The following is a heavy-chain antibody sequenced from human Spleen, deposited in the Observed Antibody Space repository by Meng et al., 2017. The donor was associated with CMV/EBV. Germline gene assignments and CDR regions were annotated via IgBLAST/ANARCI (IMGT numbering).Heavy chain of an antibody. D-gene: IGHD2-21*01. CDR3: ARAGLLFFGIDY. Sequence: SCKASGYTFSNYGISWVRQAPGQGLEWMGWISSFTGDANYAQKFQGRVTMTTDTSTSTAYMELRSLRSDDTAVYYCARAGLLFFGIDYWGQGTLVTVSS. CDR2: ISSFTGDA. CDR1: GYTFSNYG. V-gene: IGHV1-18*01. J-gene: IGHJ4*02.